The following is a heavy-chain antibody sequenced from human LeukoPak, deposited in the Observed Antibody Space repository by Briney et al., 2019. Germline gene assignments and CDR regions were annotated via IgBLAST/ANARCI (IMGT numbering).Heavy chain of an antibody. CDR3: ARDGSIHYGGNWFDP. D-gene: IGHD4-23*01. V-gene: IGHV4-61*02. CDR1: GGSISSGSYY. J-gene: IGHJ5*02. Sequence: SQTLSLTCTVSGGSISSGSYYWSWIRQPAGKGLEWIGRIYTSGSTNYNPSLKSRVTISVDTSKNQFSLKLSSVTAADTAVYYCARDGSIHYGGNWFDPWGQGTLVTVSS. CDR2: IYTSGST.